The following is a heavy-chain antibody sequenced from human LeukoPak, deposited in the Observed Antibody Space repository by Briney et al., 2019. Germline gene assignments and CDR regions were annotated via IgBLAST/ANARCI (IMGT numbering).Heavy chain of an antibody. CDR2: IKSGGSSI. V-gene: IGHV3-74*03. CDR1: GFTFSSYW. J-gene: IGHJ4*02. D-gene: IGHD4-23*01. Sequence: GGSLRLSCAASGFTFSSYWMHWVRQALGKGLVWVSRIKSGGSSIMYTDSVKGRFTISRDNAKSTLYLQMNSLRAEDTAVYYCARDLDFGGYSNFDYWGQGTLVTVSS. CDR3: ARDLDFGGYSNFDY.